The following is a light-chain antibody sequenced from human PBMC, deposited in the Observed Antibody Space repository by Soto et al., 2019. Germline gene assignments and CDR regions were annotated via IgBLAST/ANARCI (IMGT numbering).Light chain of an antibody. CDR3: SSYAGSYTVV. V-gene: IGLV2-11*01. J-gene: IGLJ2*01. Sequence: QSVLSQPRSVSLSPGQSVTISCTGTSSDVGAYQYVSWYQQFPGKAPKLILYDVNKRPSGVPHRFSGSKSDNTASLTISGLQAEDEADYYCSSYAGSYTVVFGGGTKVTVL. CDR1: SSDVGAYQY. CDR2: DVN.